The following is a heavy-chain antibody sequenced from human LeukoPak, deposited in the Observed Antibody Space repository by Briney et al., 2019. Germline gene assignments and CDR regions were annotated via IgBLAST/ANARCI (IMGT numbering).Heavy chain of an antibody. D-gene: IGHD6-13*01. J-gene: IGHJ4*02. Sequence: SVKVSCKASGGSASTYAISWVRQAPGQGLEWVGGIIPLFGSANYAQKFQGRVTITADKSTSTGYMELSSLRSDDTAVYFCARDSGPNIIAAAGWGYFDYWGQGTLVIVSS. CDR3: ARDSGPNIIAAAGWGYFDY. V-gene: IGHV1-69*06. CDR1: GGSASTYA. CDR2: IIPLFGSA.